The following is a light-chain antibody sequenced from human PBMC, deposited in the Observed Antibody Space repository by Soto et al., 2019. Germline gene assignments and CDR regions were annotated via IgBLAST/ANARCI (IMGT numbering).Light chain of an antibody. CDR1: QSVSSY. Sequence: EIVLTHSPATLSLSPGEAATLSFRASQSVSSYLAWYQQKPGQAPRLLIYDASNRATGIPARFSGSGSGTDFTLSISSLEPEYVAVYYCQQRSNFPFTFGPGPKVDIK. CDR2: DAS. J-gene: IGKJ3*01. V-gene: IGKV3-11*01. CDR3: QQRSNFPFT.